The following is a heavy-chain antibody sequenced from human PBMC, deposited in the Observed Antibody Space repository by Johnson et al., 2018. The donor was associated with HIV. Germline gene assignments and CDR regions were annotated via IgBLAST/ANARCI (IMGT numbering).Heavy chain of an antibody. J-gene: IGHJ3*02. CDR1: GFSFSDYY. CDR3: AKDTRMTTVTPGALNI. CDR2: ISSSGSII. V-gene: IGHV3-11*04. D-gene: IGHD4-11*01. Sequence: QVQLVESGGGLVKPGGSLRLSCAASGFSFSDYYMSWIRQAPGKGLESVSYISSSGSIISYADSVKGRFTISRDNANNSLHLQMNRLRAEDTAVYYCAKDTRMTTVTPGALNIWGQGTMVTVSS.